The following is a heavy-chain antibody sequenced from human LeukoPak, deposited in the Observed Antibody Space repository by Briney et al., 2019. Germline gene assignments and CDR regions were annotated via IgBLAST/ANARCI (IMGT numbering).Heavy chain of an antibody. CDR3: ARDHPYYYDSSGSLGGAFDI. D-gene: IGHD3-22*01. CDR1: GFTFSSYS. Sequence: GGSLRLSCAASGFTFSSYSMNWVRQAPGKGLEWVSSISSSSSYIYYADSVKGRFTISRDNAKNSLYLQMNSLRAEDTAVYYCARDHPYYYDSSGSLGGAFDIWGQGTMVTVSS. CDR2: ISSSSSYI. V-gene: IGHV3-21*01. J-gene: IGHJ3*02.